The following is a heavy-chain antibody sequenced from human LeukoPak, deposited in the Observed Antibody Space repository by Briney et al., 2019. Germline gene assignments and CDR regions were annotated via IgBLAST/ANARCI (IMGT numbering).Heavy chain of an antibody. CDR3: ARVGRRDGNIFLWYFDL. V-gene: IGHV3-7*03. CDR2: IKQDGSET. D-gene: IGHD5-24*01. J-gene: IGHJ2*01. CDR1: GFTLGSYW. Sequence: QAGGSLRLSCEASGFTLGSYWMAWVSQAPGKGLEWVANIKQDGSETTYVDSVKGRFTISRDNFIKSVYLHMNSLTGEDTALYYCARVGRRDGNIFLWYFDLWGRGTPVSVTS.